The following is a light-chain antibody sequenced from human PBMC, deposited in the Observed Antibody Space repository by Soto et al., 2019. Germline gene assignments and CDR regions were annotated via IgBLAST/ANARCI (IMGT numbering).Light chain of an antibody. Sequence: QSVLTQPASVSGSPGQSITISCTGTYTDVGGYNRVSWYQQHPGKAPKLIIYEVTDRPSGVSNRFSGSKSGNTASLTISGLQAEDEAEYYCSSYTNINTRACVFGTGTKLTVL. CDR3: SSYTNINTRACV. J-gene: IGLJ1*01. CDR1: YTDVGGYNR. V-gene: IGLV2-14*01. CDR2: EVT.